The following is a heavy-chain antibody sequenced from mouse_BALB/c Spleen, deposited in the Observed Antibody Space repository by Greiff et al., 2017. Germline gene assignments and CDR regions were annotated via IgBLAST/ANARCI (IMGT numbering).Heavy chain of an antibody. CDR2: IDPENGDT. CDR1: GFNIKDYY. J-gene: IGHJ4*01. Sequence: EVQLQQSGAELVRSGASVKLSCTASGFNIKDYYMHWVKQRPEQGLEWIGWIDPENGDTEYAPKFQGKATMTADTSSNTAYLQLSSLTSEDTAVYYCNAWELGLRDYAMDYWGQGTSVTVSS. V-gene: IGHV14-4*02. D-gene: IGHD3-1*01. CDR3: NAWELGLRDYAMDY.